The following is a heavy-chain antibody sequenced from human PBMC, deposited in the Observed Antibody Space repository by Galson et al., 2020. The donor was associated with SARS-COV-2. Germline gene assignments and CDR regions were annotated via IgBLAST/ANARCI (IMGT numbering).Heavy chain of an antibody. J-gene: IGHJ5*02. V-gene: IGHV3-64D*06. CDR1: GFIFSDYA. CDR2: ISRNGGTS. D-gene: IGHD2-2*01. CDR3: LSYSSTRQNH. Sequence: GGSLRLSCSASGFIFSDYAMHWVRQAPGKGLEYVLAISRNGGTSFYADSVNGRFTMSRDNSRNMFYLQMTALRPEDTAFYYCLSYSSTRQNHWGQGTLVTVSS.